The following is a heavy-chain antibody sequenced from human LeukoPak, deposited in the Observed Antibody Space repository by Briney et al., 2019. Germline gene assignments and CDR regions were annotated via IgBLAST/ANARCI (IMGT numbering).Heavy chain of an antibody. D-gene: IGHD6-13*01. J-gene: IGHJ4*02. CDR3: ARVPTRSSSPIESY. CDR2: IYYSGST. CDR1: GGSISSGGYY. V-gene: IGHV4-31*03. Sequence: PSETLSLTCTVSGGSISSGGYYWSWIRQHPGKGLEWIGYIYYSGSTYYNPSLKSRVTISVDTSKNQFSLKLSSVTAADTAVYYCARVPTRSSSPIESYWGQGTLVTVSS.